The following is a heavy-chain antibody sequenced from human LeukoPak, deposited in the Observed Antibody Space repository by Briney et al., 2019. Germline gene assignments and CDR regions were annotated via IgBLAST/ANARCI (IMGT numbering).Heavy chain of an antibody. V-gene: IGHV3-74*01. CDR1: GFTFSSYW. J-gene: IGHJ3*02. Sequence: GGSLRLSCAASGFTFSSYWMHWVRQAPGKGLVWVSCINSDGSSTSYADSVKGRFTISRDNAKNTLYLQMNSLRAENTAVYYCARDRSQGFYDFWIIDAFDIWGQGTMVTVSS. CDR3: ARDRSQGFYDFWIIDAFDI. CDR2: INSDGSST. D-gene: IGHD3-3*01.